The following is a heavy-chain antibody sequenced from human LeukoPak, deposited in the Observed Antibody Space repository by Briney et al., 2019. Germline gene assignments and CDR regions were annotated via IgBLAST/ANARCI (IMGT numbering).Heavy chain of an antibody. CDR1: GASFSGYY. CDR3: ARGPFRAAALLGY. CDR2: INRSGST. V-gene: IGHV4-34*01. J-gene: IGHJ4*02. Sequence: SETLSLTCAVYGASFSGYYWSWIRQPPGKGLEWIGEINRSGSTNYNPSLKSRVTMSVDTSKNQFSLRLSSVTAADTAVYYCARGPFRAAALLGYWGQGTLVIVSS. D-gene: IGHD6-13*01.